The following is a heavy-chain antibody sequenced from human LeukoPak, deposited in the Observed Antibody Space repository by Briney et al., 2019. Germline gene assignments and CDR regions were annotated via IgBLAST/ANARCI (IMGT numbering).Heavy chain of an antibody. J-gene: IGHJ4*02. V-gene: IGHV1-8*01. CDR2: MNPNSGNT. D-gene: IGHD1-26*01. CDR1: GYTFTSYD. CDR3: VRFSPRLNREKFDY. Sequence: ASVKVSCKASGYTFTSYDINWVRQATGQGLEWMGWMNPNSGNTHYAQKFQGRVTMTTDTSTTTAYMELRSLRSDDTAVYYCVRFSPRLNREKFDYWGQGTLVTVSS.